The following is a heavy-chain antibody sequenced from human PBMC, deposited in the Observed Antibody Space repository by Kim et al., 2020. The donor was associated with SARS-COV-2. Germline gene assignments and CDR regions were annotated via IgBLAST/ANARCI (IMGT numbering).Heavy chain of an antibody. D-gene: IGHD3-9*01. Sequence: SETLSLTCTVSGGSISSYYWSWIRQPPGKGLEWIVYIYYSGSTNYNPSLKSRVTISVDTSKNQFSLKLSSVTAADTAVYYCARSRRDLRYFDWLFLIWGQGTMVTVSS. V-gene: IGHV4-59*08. CDR3: ARSRRDLRYFDWLFLI. J-gene: IGHJ3*02. CDR2: IYYSGST. CDR1: GGSISSYY.